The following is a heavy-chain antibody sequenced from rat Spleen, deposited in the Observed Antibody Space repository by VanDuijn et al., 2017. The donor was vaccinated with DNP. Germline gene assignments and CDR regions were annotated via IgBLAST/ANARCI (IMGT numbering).Heavy chain of an antibody. CDR1: GFTFSDYD. CDR2: IDTSGGRT. CDR3: ARQGGQWDY. V-gene: IGHV5-25*01. Sequence: EVQLVESGGGLVQPGRSLKLSCAASGFTFSDYDMAWVRQAPQKGLEWVASIDTSGGRTYYRDSVKGRFTVSRHNAQSTLYLQVDSLRSEDTATYYCARQGGQWDYWGQGVMVTVSS. J-gene: IGHJ2*01. D-gene: IGHD1-1*01.